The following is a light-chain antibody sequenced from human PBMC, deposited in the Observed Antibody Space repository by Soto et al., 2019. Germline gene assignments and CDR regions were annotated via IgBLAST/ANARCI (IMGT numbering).Light chain of an antibody. J-gene: IGKJ1*01. CDR3: QQYNSYSGT. CDR1: QSSSSW. CDR2: HAS. V-gene: IGKV1-5*01. Sequence: DIEMTQSPSTLSASVGDRVTISCRASQSSSSWLAWYQQKPGRAPDLLIFHASSLESGVPSRFSGSGSGTEFTLTISSLQPEDFATYYCQQYNSYSGTFGQGTKVEIK.